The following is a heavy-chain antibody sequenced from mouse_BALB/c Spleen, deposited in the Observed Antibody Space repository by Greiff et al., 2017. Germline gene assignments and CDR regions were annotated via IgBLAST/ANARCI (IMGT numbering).Heavy chain of an antibody. J-gene: IGHJ4*01. CDR3: ARWLLGYAMDY. CDR1: GYTFTSYW. Sequence: QVQLQQPGAELVKPGASVKMSWKASGYTFTSYWMHWVKQRPGQGLEWIGVIDPSDSYTSYNQKFKGKATLTVDTSSSTAYMQLSSLTSEDSAVYYCARWLLGYAMDYWGQGTSVTVSS. D-gene: IGHD2-3*01. CDR2: IDPSDSYT. V-gene: IGHV1-59*01.